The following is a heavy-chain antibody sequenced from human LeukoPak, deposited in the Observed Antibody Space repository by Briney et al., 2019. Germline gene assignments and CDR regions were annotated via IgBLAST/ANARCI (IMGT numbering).Heavy chain of an antibody. D-gene: IGHD3-10*01. CDR3: ARVHPITYAFDI. Sequence: PGGSLRLSCAASGFTFSSYAMSWVRQAPGKGLEWVSAISGSGGSTYYADSVKGRFTISRDNSKNTLYLQMNSLRAGDTAVYYCARVHPITYAFDIWGQGTMVTVSS. V-gene: IGHV3-23*01. CDR1: GFTFSSYA. J-gene: IGHJ3*02. CDR2: ISGSGGST.